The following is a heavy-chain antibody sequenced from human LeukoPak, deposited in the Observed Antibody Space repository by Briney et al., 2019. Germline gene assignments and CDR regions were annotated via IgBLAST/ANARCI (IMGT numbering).Heavy chain of an antibody. CDR2: IYYSGST. V-gene: IGHV4-59*01. CDR1: GGSISSYY. Sequence: SETLSLTCTVSGGSISSYYWSWIRQPPGKGLEWIGYIYYSGSTNYNPSLKSRVTISVDTSKNQFSLKLSSVTAADTAVYYCARGKLRYFDWRDWYFDLWGRGTLVTVSS. J-gene: IGHJ2*01. CDR3: ARGKLRYFDWRDWYFDL. D-gene: IGHD3-9*01.